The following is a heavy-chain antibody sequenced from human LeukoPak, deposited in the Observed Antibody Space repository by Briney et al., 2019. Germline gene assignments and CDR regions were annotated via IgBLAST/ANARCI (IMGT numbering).Heavy chain of an antibody. CDR2: IYHSGST. D-gene: IGHD2-2*01. CDR1: GYSISSGYY. CDR3: ATSGYCSSTSCFNWFDP. Sequence: PSETLSLTCAVSGYSISSGYYWGWIRQPPGKGLEWIGSIYHSGSTYYNPSLKSRVTISVDTSKNQFSLKLSSVTAADTAVYYCATSGYCSSTSCFNWFDPRGQGTLVTVSS. V-gene: IGHV4-38-2*01. J-gene: IGHJ5*02.